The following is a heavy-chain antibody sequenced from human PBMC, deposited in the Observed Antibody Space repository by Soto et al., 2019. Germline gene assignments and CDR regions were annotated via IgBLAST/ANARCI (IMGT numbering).Heavy chain of an antibody. V-gene: IGHV3-23*01. Sequence: GGSLRLSCSASGFTFSTYGMSWVRQAPGKGLEWVSAISGSGATTYHADSVKGRFTISRDNSRNTLYLQMNGLRAEDTALYYCAKRRSSWTNYYYYYGMDVWGQGTTVTVSS. CDR1: GFTFSTYG. CDR3: AKRRSSWTNYYYYYGMDV. D-gene: IGHD6-13*01. J-gene: IGHJ6*02. CDR2: ISGSGATT.